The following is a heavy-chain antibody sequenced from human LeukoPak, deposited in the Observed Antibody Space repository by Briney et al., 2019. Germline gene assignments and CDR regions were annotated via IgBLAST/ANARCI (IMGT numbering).Heavy chain of an antibody. CDR3: ARTDSSSDAFDI. J-gene: IGHJ3*02. CDR2: IYCSGST. V-gene: IGHV4-59*01. Sequence: SETLSLTCTVSGGSISSYYWGWIRQPPGKGLEWVGYIYCSGSTNYNPSLKSRVTISVDTSKNQFSLKLSSVTAADTAVYYCARTDSSSDAFDIWGQGTMVTVSS. D-gene: IGHD6-6*01. CDR1: GGSISSYY.